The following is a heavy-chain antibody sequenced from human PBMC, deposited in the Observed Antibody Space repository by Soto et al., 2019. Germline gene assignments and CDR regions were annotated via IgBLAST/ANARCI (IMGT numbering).Heavy chain of an antibody. CDR3: ASSASWYYSN. D-gene: IGHD6-13*01. CDR1: GFPFSVSS. V-gene: IGHV3-21*01. Sequence: NPGGSLRLSCVASGFPFSVSSMNLVRQSPGKGLERVSSISDSSTNIYYADSVRGRFTISRDNTKNSLYLQMNSLRAEDTALYYCASSASWYYSNWGQRNLVTVSS. J-gene: IGHJ4*02. CDR2: ISDSSTNI.